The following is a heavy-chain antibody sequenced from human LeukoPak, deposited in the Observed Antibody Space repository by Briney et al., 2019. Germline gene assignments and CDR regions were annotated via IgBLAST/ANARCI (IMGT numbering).Heavy chain of an antibody. CDR3: AKASDYYDSSGYYDY. V-gene: IGHV3-7*03. CDR2: IKQDETEK. D-gene: IGHD3-22*01. J-gene: IGHJ4*02. CDR1: GFTFSNFW. Sequence: GGSLRLSCTASGFTFSNFWMGWVRQAPGKGLEWVANIKQDETEKFYLGSVKGRFTISRDNAKNSLYLQMNSLRVEDTAVYYCAKASDYYDSSGYYDYWGQGTLVTVSS.